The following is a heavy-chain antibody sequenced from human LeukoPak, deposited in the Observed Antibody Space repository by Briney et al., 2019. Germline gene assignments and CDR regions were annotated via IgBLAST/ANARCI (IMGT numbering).Heavy chain of an antibody. Sequence: ASVKVSCKASGYTFTSYGISWVRQAPGQGLEWMGWISAYNGNTNYAQKLQGRVTMTTDTSTSTTYMELRSLRSDDTAVYYCARDSPTQLDDWYFDLWGRGILVTVSS. CDR2: ISAYNGNT. J-gene: IGHJ2*01. CDR3: ARDSPTQLDDWYFDL. CDR1: GYTFTSYG. D-gene: IGHD1-1*01. V-gene: IGHV1-18*01.